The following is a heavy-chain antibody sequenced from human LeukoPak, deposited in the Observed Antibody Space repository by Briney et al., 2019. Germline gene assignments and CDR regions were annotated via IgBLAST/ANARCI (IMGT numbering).Heavy chain of an antibody. V-gene: IGHV5-51*01. D-gene: IGHD6-19*01. Sequence: ESLKISCKGSGYTFTSYWIGWVRQMPGKGLEWMGIIYPGDSDTRYSPYFQGQVTISADKSISTAYLQWSSLKASDTAMYYCARGSGWTYYYMDVWGKGTTVTVCS. CDR2: IYPGDSDT. J-gene: IGHJ6*03. CDR1: GYTFTSYW. CDR3: ARGSGWTYYYMDV.